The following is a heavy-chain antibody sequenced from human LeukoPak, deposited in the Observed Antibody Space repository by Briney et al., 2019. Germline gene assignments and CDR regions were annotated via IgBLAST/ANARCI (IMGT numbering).Heavy chain of an antibody. CDR3: TSNQIVGAIYYYYYYMDV. V-gene: IGHV3-73*01. CDR1: GFTFSGSA. Sequence: GGSLRLSCAASGFTFSGSAMHWVRQASGKGLEWVGRIRSKANSYATAYAASVKGRFTISRDDSKNTAYLQMNSLKTEDTAVYYCTSNQIVGAIYYYYYYMDVWGKGTTVTVSS. D-gene: IGHD1-26*01. CDR2: IRSKANSYAT. J-gene: IGHJ6*03.